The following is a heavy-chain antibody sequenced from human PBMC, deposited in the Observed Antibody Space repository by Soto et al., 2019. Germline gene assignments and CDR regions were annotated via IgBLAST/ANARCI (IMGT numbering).Heavy chain of an antibody. D-gene: IGHD2-2*01. Sequence: GGSLRLSCAASGFTFSSYSMNWVRQAPGKGLEWVSSISSSSSYIYYADSVKGRFTITRDNAKNSLYLQRNSLRAEDPAVYNCARVRSPSVVVPAAIDYWGQGTLVTVSS. CDR3: ARVRSPSVVVPAAIDY. CDR2: ISSSSSYI. J-gene: IGHJ4*02. CDR1: GFTFSSYS. V-gene: IGHV3-21*01.